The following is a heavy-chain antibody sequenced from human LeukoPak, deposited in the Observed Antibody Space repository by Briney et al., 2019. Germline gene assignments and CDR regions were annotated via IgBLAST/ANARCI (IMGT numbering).Heavy chain of an antibody. D-gene: IGHD2-2*02. CDR3: ARDGLSYTNPNNWFDP. Sequence: ASVKVSCKASGYPFTSYYTNWVRQAPGQGLEWMGWISAYNGDTNYAQNLQGRVTMTTDTSTDTAYMELRSLRSDDTAVYYCARDGLSYTNPNNWFDPWGQGTLDTVSS. V-gene: IGHV1-18*01. CDR2: ISAYNGDT. CDR1: GYPFTSYY. J-gene: IGHJ5*02.